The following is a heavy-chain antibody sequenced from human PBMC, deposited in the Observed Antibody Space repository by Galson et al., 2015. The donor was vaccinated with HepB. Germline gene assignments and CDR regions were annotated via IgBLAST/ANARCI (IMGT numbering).Heavy chain of an antibody. D-gene: IGHD1-26*01. CDR1: GFTFSNYG. V-gene: IGHV3-30*18. J-gene: IGHJ4*02. Sequence: SLRLSCAASGFTFSNYGMHWVRQAPGKGLEWVAVISYDGSNKYYAGSVKGRFTISRDNSKNTLYLQMNILRAEDTAVYYCAKDLGKSGYFDYWGRGTLVTVSS. CDR2: ISYDGSNK. CDR3: AKDLGKSGYFDY.